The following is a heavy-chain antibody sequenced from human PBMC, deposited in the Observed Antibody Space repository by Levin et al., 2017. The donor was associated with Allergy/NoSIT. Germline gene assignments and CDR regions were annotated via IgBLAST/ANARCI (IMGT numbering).Heavy chain of an antibody. CDR1: GYTFTSYD. Sequence: ASVKVSCKASGYTFTSYDINWVRQATGQGLEWMGWMNPNSGNTGYAQKFQGRVTMTRNTSISTAYMELSSLRSEDTAVYYCASRPIMYDYVWGSYRYGSSPPTPHYYYGMDVWGQGTTVTVSS. D-gene: IGHD3-16*02. J-gene: IGHJ6*02. CDR3: ASRPIMYDYVWGSYRYGSSPPTPHYYYGMDV. CDR2: MNPNSGNT. V-gene: IGHV1-8*01.